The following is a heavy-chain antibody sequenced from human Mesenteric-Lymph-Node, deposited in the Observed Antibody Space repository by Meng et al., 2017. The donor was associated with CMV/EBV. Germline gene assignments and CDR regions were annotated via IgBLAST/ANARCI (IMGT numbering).Heavy chain of an antibody. CDR3: ARGLNYDFWSGYAGYYYGMDV. J-gene: IGHJ6*02. Sequence: GSLRLSCAVYGGSFSGYYWSWIRQPPGKGLEWIGEINRSGSTNYNPSLKSRVTISVDTSKNQFSLKLSSVTAADTAVYYCARGLNYDFWSGYAGYYYGMDVWGQGTTVTVSS. D-gene: IGHD3-3*01. CDR1: GGSFSGYY. CDR2: INRSGST. V-gene: IGHV4-34*01.